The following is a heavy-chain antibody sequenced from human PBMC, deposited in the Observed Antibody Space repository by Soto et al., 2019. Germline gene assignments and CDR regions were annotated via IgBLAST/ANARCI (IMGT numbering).Heavy chain of an antibody. Sequence: PSETLSLTCAVYGGSFSGYYWSWIRQPPGKGLEWIGEINHSGSTNYNPSLKSRVTISVDTSKKQFSLKLSSVTAADTAVYYCARAETAMAPYYFDYWGQGTLVTVSS. CDR3: ARAETAMAPYYFDY. D-gene: IGHD5-18*01. J-gene: IGHJ4*02. V-gene: IGHV4-34*01. CDR2: INHSGST. CDR1: GGSFSGYY.